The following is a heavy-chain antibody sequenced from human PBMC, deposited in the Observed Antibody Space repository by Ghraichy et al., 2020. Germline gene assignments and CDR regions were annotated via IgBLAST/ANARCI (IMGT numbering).Heavy chain of an antibody. CDR2: IHYNGNT. CDR1: GDSISTYH. V-gene: IGHV4-59*01. J-gene: IGHJ3*01. Sequence: SETLSLTCSVSGDSISTYHWSWIRQPPGKGLEWIAYIHYNGNTNYNPSLKSRVTISLDTSKNQVSLRLSSVTAADTAVYYCASWDFSPHNAFAFWGLGTMVTVSS. D-gene: IGHD3-3*01. CDR3: ASWDFSPHNAFAF.